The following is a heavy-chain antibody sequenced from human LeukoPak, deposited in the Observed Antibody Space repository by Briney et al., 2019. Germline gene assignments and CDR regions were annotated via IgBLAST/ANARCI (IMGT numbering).Heavy chain of an antibody. CDR2: IKQDGSEK. CDR3: ARAPPYYYDSSGYYGYFDY. D-gene: IGHD3-22*01. V-gene: IGHV3-7*01. CDR1: GFTLSSYW. Sequence: GGSLRLSCAASGFTLSSYWISWVRQAPGKGLEWVAHIKQDGSEKYYVDSVKGRFTISRDNAKNSLYLQMNSLRAEDTAVYYCARAPPYYYDSSGYYGYFDYWGQGTLVTVSS. J-gene: IGHJ4*02.